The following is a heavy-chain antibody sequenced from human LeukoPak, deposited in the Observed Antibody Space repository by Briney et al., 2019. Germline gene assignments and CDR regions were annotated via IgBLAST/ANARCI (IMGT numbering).Heavy chain of an antibody. V-gene: IGHV4-39*01. Sequence: SETLSLTCTISGGSIISSIHYWGWIRQPPGKGLEWIGSVIGSTLYDGSSGYNPSLNSRLTISVDTSKNQFSLRLRSVTAADTAIYFCASLAMTGAAGRGYLDSWGQGTLVTVSS. CDR3: ASLAMTGAAGRGYLDS. CDR1: GGSIISSIHY. CDR2: TLYDGSS. D-gene: IGHD3-9*01. J-gene: IGHJ4*02.